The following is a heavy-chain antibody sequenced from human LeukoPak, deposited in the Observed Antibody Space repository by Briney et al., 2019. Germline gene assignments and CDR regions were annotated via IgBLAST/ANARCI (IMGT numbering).Heavy chain of an antibody. V-gene: IGHV3-43*02. D-gene: IGHD3-22*01. CDR1: GFTFDDYA. CDR3: VKEPHYYDRSGYF. CDR2: IGGDGGST. Sequence: GGSLRLSCAASGFTFDDYAMHWVRQAPGKGLEWVSLIGGDGGSTYYADSVKGRFTISRDNSENSLLLQMKSLRTDDTALYYCVKEPHYYDRSGYFWGQGTLVTVSS. J-gene: IGHJ4*02.